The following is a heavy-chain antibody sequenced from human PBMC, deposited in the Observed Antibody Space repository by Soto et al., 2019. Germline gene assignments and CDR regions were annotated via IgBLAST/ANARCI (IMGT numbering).Heavy chain of an antibody. CDR2: IYHTGTT. CDR1: GGSINSGDYS. D-gene: IGHD3-22*01. Sequence: QLQLQESGSGLVKPSQTLSLTCTVSGGSINSGDYSWTWIRQPPGKGLEWIGYIYHTGTTYYNMSLKSRVTITVTRTKDRFTRRLCSVAAAHTVVYYCAGGINYYDCSGDTWCDPWCEGTLVIV. J-gene: IGHJ5*02. CDR3: AGGINYYDCSGDTWCDP. V-gene: IGHV4-30-2*01.